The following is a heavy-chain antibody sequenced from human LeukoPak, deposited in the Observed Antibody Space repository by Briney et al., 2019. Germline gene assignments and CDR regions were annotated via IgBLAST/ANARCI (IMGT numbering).Heavy chain of an antibody. CDR1: GYTFNRYG. V-gene: IGHV1-18*01. CDR3: ARGGGVAITVVFDY. D-gene: IGHD5-24*01. J-gene: IGHJ4*02. CDR2: ISAYNGDT. Sequence: ASVKVSCKVSGYTFNRYGFTWVRQAPGQGLEWMGWISAYNGDTNYAQKFQGRVTMTTDTSTTTAYMELRSLGSDDTAVYYCARGGGVAITVVFDYWGQGTLVAVCS.